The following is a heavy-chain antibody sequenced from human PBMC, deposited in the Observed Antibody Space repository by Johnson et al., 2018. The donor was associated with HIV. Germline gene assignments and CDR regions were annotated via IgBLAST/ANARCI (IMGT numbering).Heavy chain of an antibody. D-gene: IGHD2-15*01. CDR2: ISYDGSNK. V-gene: IGHV3-30*03. Sequence: VQLVESGGGVVQPGRSLRLSCAASGFTFSSYGMHWVRQAPGKGLEWVAVISYDGSNKYYADSVKGRFTISRDNSKNTLYLQMDSLRAEDTAVYYCATDGTRDIVANGAFDIWGQGTMVTVSS. CDR3: ATDGTRDIVANGAFDI. J-gene: IGHJ3*02. CDR1: GFTFSSYG.